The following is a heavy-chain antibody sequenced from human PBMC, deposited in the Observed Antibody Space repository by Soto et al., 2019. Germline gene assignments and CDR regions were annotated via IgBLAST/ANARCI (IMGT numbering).Heavy chain of an antibody. J-gene: IGHJ4*02. V-gene: IGHV4-59*01. CDR2: IYYSGST. CDR1: GGSINNYY. Sequence: QVQLQESGPGLVKPSETLSLTCTVSGGSINNYYWSWIRQPSGKGLEWIGYIYYSGSTNYNPSLKSRVTISVDTSKNQFSLKLSSVTAADTAVYYCARRYGGNFDYWGQGTLVTVSS. CDR3: ARRYGGNFDY. D-gene: IGHD1-26*01.